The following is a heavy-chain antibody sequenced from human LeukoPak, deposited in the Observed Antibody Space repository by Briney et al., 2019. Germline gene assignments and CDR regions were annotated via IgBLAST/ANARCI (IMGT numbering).Heavy chain of an antibody. J-gene: IGHJ4*02. CDR3: ARDHLAVAVDFDY. D-gene: IGHD6-19*01. V-gene: IGHV3-7*01. CDR1: GFTFSSYW. CDR2: IKQDGSEK. Sequence: GGSLRLSCAASGFTFSSYWMSWVRQAPGKGLEWVANIKQDGSEKYYVDSVKGRFTISRDNAKNSLFLQMNSLRAEDTAVYFCARDHLAVAVDFDYWGQGTLVTVSS.